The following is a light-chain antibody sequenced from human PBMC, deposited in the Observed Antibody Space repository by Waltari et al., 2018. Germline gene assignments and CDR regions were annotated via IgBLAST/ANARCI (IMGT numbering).Light chain of an antibody. CDR1: QSVSTS. V-gene: IGKV3-11*01. J-gene: IGKJ4*01. CDR3: QHVT. Sequence: EIVLTQSPATLSLSPGERATLSCRASQSVSTSLAWYPQKPGPVPSLLIFAAPNRPTGIPVRFSGSGSGTDCTLTISSLESEDFAVYYCQHVTFGGGTKVEI. CDR2: AAP.